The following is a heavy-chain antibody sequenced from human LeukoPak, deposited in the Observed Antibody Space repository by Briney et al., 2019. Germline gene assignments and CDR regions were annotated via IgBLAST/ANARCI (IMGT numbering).Heavy chain of an antibody. J-gene: IGHJ4*02. CDR2: INPNSGGT. D-gene: IGHD2-2*01. Sequence: ASVKVSCKASGYTFTGYYMHWVRQAPGQGLEWMGWINPNSGGTNYAQKFQGRVTMTTDTSTSTAYMELRSLRSEDTAVYYCARDGGGYCSSTSCYYFDYWGQGTLVTVSS. CDR1: GYTFTGYY. CDR3: ARDGGGYCSSTSCYYFDY. V-gene: IGHV1-2*02.